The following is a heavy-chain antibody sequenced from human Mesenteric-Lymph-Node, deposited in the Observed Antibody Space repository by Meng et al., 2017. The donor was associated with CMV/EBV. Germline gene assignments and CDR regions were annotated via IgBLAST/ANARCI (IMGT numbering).Heavy chain of an antibody. V-gene: IGHV3-30*02. CDR3: AKDLDTRSYYSHYYYYGMDV. D-gene: IGHD3-22*01. CDR1: GFPFSSYG. Sequence: LSLTCAAPGFPFSSYGMHWVRQAPGKGLEWVAFIRYDESNKYYADSVKGRFTISRDNSKNTLYLQMNSLGAEDTAVYYCAKDLDTRSYYSHYYYYGMDVWGQGTTVTVSS. CDR2: IRYDESNK. J-gene: IGHJ6*02.